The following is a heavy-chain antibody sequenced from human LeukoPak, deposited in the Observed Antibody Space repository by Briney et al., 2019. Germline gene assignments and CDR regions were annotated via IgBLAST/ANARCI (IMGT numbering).Heavy chain of an antibody. Sequence: GGSLRLSCAASGFTVSSNYISWVRQAPGKGLEWVSVIYSGGSTYYADSVKGRFTISRDNSKNTLYLQMNSLRAEDTAVYYCARGVRGVINNNWFDPWGQGTLVTVSS. CDR1: GFTVSSNY. V-gene: IGHV3-53*01. D-gene: IGHD3-10*01. CDR3: ARGVRGVINNNWFDP. CDR2: IYSGGST. J-gene: IGHJ5*02.